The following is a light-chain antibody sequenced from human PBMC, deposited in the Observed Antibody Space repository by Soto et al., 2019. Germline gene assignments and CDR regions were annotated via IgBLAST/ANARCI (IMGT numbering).Light chain of an antibody. CDR2: DVN. CDR3: TSWTTSTTMI. CDR1: SSDIGAYNY. J-gene: IGLJ2*01. V-gene: IGLV2-14*03. Sequence: ALTQPASVSGSPGQSITISCTGTSSDIGAYNYVSWYQQHPGKAPKLMIYDVNIRPSGVSNRFSGSKSGNTASLTISGLQAEDEADYYCTSWTTSTTMIFGGGTKVTVL.